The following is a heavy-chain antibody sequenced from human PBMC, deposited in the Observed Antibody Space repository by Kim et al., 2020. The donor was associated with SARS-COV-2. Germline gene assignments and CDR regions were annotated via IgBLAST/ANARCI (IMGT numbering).Heavy chain of an antibody. D-gene: IGHD3-16*01. V-gene: IGHV3-11*03. J-gene: IGHJ3*02. Sequence: YADSVKGRFTISRDNAKNSLYLQMNSLRAEDTAVYYCARNVFGPEDAFDIWGQGTMVTVSS. CDR3: ARNVFGPEDAFDI.